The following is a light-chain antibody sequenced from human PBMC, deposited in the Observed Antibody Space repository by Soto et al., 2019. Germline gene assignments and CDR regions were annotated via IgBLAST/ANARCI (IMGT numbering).Light chain of an antibody. CDR2: HAD. CDR3: QQRSSWPFT. V-gene: IGKV3-11*01. Sequence: EIVLTQSPATLSLSPGERATLSCRASQSVHNYLAWYQQKPGQAPRLLIYHADKRATGVPARFSGSGSGTDFTLTISSLEPEDFAVYYCQQRSSWPFTFGPGTKVDIK. J-gene: IGKJ3*01. CDR1: QSVHNY.